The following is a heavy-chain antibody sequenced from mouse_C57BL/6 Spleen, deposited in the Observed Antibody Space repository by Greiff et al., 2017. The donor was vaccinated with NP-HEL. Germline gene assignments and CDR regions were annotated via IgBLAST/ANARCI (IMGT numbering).Heavy chain of an antibody. CDR3: ARNYGNYVYYAMDY. J-gene: IGHJ4*01. CDR1: GYTFTDYY. V-gene: IGHV1-26*01. Sequence: DVKLQESGPELVKPGASVKISCKASGYTFTDYYMNWVKQSHGKSLEWIGDINPNNGGTSYNQKFKGKATLTVDKSSSTAYMELRSLTSEDSAVYYCARNYGNYVYYAMDYWGQGTSVTVSS. CDR2: INPNNGGT. D-gene: IGHD2-1*01.